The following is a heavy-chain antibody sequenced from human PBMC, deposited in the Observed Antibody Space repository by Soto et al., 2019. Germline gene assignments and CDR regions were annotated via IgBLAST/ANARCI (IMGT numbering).Heavy chain of an antibody. CDR3: ARGGASDSFQY. Sequence: SDTLSLTCTVSVASITYGGYSCSWIRQTPGKGLEWIGYINHLETTFYNPSFESRLSLSIDRAKNQFSLNLNSMSAADRAVYFYARGGASDSFQYWGQAILVNVS. CDR1: VASITYGGYS. V-gene: IGHV4-30-2*01. J-gene: IGHJ4*02. CDR2: INHLETT. D-gene: IGHD4-17*01.